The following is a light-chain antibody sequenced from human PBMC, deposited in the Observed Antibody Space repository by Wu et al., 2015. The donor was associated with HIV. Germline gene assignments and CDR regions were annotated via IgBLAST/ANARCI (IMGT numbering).Light chain of an antibody. CDR2: GAS. J-gene: IGKJ4*01. CDR1: QSISDF. CDR3: QQYNNLVT. V-gene: IGKV3-15*01. Sequence: PATLSLSPGERATLSCRASQSISDFLGWYQHKPGQAPRLLIYGASTRATGIPARFSGSGSGTEFTLTISGLQSEDFAVYYCQQYNNLVTFGGGTKVEIK.